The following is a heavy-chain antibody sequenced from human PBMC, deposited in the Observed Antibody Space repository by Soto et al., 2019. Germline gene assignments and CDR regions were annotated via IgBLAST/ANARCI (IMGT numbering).Heavy chain of an antibody. V-gene: IGHV3-53*01. J-gene: IGHJ4*02. Sequence: EVQLVESGGGVIQPGGSLRLSCAASGFAVSSKYMTWVRQAPGQGLEWVSVIYGGGTTYYADSVKGRSTISRDTSKNTLYLQMNSLRAEATAVYYCVQTTGWPGFDFWGQGTLVTVSS. D-gene: IGHD6-19*01. CDR1: GFAVSSKY. CDR2: IYGGGTT. CDR3: VQTTGWPGFDF.